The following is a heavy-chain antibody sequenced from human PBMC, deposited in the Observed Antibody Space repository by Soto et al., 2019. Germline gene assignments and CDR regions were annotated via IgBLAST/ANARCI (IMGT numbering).Heavy chain of an antibody. CDR2: ISYDGSNK. CDR1: GFTFSSCG. CDR3: AKDGEACYGSGSYPTFDY. Sequence: GGSLRLSCAASGFTFSSCGMHWVRQAPGKGLEWVAVISYDGSNKYYADSVKGRFTISRDNSKNTLYLQMNSLRAEDTAVYYCAKDGEACYGSGSYPTFDYWGKGTLVTVSS. J-gene: IGHJ4*02. D-gene: IGHD3-10*01. V-gene: IGHV3-30*18.